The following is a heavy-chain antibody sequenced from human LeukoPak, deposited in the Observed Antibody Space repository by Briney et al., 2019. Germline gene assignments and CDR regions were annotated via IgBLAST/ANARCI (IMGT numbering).Heavy chain of an antibody. D-gene: IGHD6-13*01. CDR3: ARGPSYSSSWYPNWFDP. Sequence: GGSLRLSCAASGFTFSDYYMSWIRQAPGKGLEWVSYISSGSTIYYADSVKGRFTISRDNSKNTLYLQMNSLRAEDTAVYYCARGPSYSSSWYPNWFDPWGQGTLVTVSS. CDR1: GFTFSDYY. V-gene: IGHV3-69-1*01. J-gene: IGHJ5*02. CDR2: ISSGSTI.